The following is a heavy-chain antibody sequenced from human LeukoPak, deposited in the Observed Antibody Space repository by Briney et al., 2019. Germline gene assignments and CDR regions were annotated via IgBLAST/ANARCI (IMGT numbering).Heavy chain of an antibody. CDR2: INYSGST. CDR1: GGSISSSHYY. Sequence: SESLSLTCTVSGGSISSSHYYWGWIRDPPGNGLDWIGRINYSGSTYYIPSLKSRVTISVDTSKNQFSLRLNSVTAADTAVYYCARLSDYWGQGTQVTVSA. V-gene: IGHV4-39*01. J-gene: IGHJ4*02. CDR3: ARLSDY.